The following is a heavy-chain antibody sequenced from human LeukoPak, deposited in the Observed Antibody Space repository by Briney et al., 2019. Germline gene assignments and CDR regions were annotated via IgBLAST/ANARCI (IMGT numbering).Heavy chain of an antibody. D-gene: IGHD1-26*01. CDR3: ARDIQYIGCTYYFDL. Sequence: GGSLRLSCAASGFTFSAYQMSWIRQAPGKGLEWVSYIGGSDNTMSYADSVKGRFTISRDNAKNSLYLQMNSLRAEDTAVYYCARDIQYIGCTYYFDLWGQGTLVTVSS. V-gene: IGHV3-11*01. J-gene: IGHJ4*02. CDR1: GFTFSAYQ. CDR2: IGGSDNTM.